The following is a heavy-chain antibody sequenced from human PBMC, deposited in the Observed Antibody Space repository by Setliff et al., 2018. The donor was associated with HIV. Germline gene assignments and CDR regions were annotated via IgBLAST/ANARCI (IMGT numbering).Heavy chain of an antibody. J-gene: IGHJ3*02. V-gene: IGHV3-7*03. CDR2: IKQDGSEK. Sequence: AGGSLRLSCVASGFTFSDYWMTWFRQASGKGLQWVANIKQDGSEKKYVDSAKGRFTISRDNAKNSLYLQMDSLRDDDTAVYYCARDPGWGALDIWGQGTMVTVSS. CDR3: ARDPGWGALDI. D-gene: IGHD1-26*01. CDR1: GFTFSDYW.